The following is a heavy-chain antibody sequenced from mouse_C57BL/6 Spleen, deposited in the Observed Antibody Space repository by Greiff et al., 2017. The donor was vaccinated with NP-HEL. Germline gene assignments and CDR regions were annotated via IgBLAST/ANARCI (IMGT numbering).Heavy chain of an antibody. CDR2: INYDGSST. J-gene: IGHJ2*01. Sequence: EVMLVESEGGLVQPGSSMKLSCTASGFTFSDYYMAWVRQVPEKGLEWVANINYDGSSTYYLDSLKSRFIISRDNAKNILYLQMSSLKSEDTATYYCARERGRLELDYWGQGTTLTVSS. CDR3: ARERGRLELDY. D-gene: IGHD1-3*01. CDR1: GFTFSDYY. V-gene: IGHV5-16*01.